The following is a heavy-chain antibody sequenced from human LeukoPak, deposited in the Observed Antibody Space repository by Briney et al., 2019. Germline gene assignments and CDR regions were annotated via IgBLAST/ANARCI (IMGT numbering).Heavy chain of an antibody. Sequence: PGGSLRLSCAASGFMFSRYWMTWVRQAPGKGLEWVANIKEDGSEKYYVDSVKGRFTTSRDNAKNSLYLQMNSLRAEDTAMYYCARDSAGNDYWGQGTLVTVSS. J-gene: IGHJ4*02. D-gene: IGHD6-13*01. CDR3: ARDSAGNDY. CDR2: IKEDGSEK. CDR1: GFMFSRYW. V-gene: IGHV3-7*01.